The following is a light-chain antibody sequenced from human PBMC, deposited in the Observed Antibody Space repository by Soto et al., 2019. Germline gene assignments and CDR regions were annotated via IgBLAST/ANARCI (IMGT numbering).Light chain of an antibody. V-gene: IGKV3-20*01. J-gene: IGKJ4*01. CDR1: QSVSSSY. CDR3: QQYGSSVLT. CDR2: GAS. Sequence: EIVLTQSPGTLSLSPGDRATLSCRASQSVSSSYLAWYQHKPGQAPRLLIYGASSRATGIPDRFSGSGSGTDFSLTISRLEPEDFAVYYCQQYGSSVLTFGGGTKVEIK.